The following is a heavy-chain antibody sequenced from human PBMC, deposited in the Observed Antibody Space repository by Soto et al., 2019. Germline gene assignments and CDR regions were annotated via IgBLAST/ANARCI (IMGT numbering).Heavy chain of an antibody. D-gene: IGHD6-6*01. V-gene: IGHV1-69*12. CDR3: ASELPQYSSSQYYYYGMDV. CDR2: IIPIFGTA. Sequence: QVQLVQSGAEVKKPGSSVKVSCKASGGTFSSYAISWVRQAPGQGLEWMGGIIPIFGTANYAQKFQGRVTITADDXXSXAXXELSSLRSEDTAVYYCASELPQYSSSQYYYYGMDVWGQGTTVTVSS. J-gene: IGHJ6*02. CDR1: GGTFSSYA.